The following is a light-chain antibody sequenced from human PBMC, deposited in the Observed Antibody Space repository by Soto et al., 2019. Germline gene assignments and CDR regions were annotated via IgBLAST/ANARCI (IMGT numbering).Light chain of an antibody. Sequence: QSVLTQPPSVSAAPGQKVTISCSGSSSNIGNNYVSWYEQLPGTAPKLLVYENNKRPSGIPDRFSGSKSGTSATLGITGLQTGDEADYYCGTWDDSLSAVVFGGRTQLTVL. CDR3: GTWDDSLSAVV. J-gene: IGLJ2*01. CDR2: ENN. CDR1: SSNIGNNY. V-gene: IGLV1-51*02.